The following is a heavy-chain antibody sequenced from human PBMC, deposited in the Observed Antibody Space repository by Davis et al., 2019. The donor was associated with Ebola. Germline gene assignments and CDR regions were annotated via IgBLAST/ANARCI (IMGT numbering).Heavy chain of an antibody. CDR2: ISYDGSNK. Sequence: GESLKISCAASGFTFSSHGMHWVRQAPGKGLEWVAVISYDGSNKYYADSVKGRFTISRDNSKNTLYLQMNSLRAEDTAVYYCAKDDYHSGSTFDYWGQGTLVTVSS. V-gene: IGHV3-30*18. CDR3: AKDDYHSGSTFDY. J-gene: IGHJ4*02. D-gene: IGHD1-26*01. CDR1: GFTFSSHG.